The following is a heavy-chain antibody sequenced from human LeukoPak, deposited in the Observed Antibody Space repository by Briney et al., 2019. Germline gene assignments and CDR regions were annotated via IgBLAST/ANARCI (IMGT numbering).Heavy chain of an antibody. CDR3: AKAIWFGELRGTPFDY. CDR1: GFTFSSYA. CDR2: ISGSGGST. D-gene: IGHD3-10*01. J-gene: IGHJ4*02. Sequence: PGGSLRLSCAASGFTFSSYAMSWVRQAPGKGLEWVSAISGSGGSTYYADSAKGRFTISRDNSKNTLYLQMNSLRVEDTAVYYCAKAIWFGELRGTPFDYWGQGTLVTVSS. V-gene: IGHV3-23*01.